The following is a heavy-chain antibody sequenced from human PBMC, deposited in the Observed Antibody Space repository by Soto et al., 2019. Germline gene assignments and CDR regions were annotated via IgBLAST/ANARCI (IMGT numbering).Heavy chain of an antibody. Sequence: GASVKVSCKVSGYTLTELSMHWVRQAPGKGLEWMGGFDPEDGETIYAQKFQGRVTITADESTSTVYMELSSLRSEDTAVYYCARESRYCSGGSCYFLPGIDYWGQGTLVTVSS. J-gene: IGHJ4*02. V-gene: IGHV1-24*01. D-gene: IGHD2-15*01. CDR2: FDPEDGET. CDR3: ARESRYCSGGSCYFLPGIDY. CDR1: GYTLTELS.